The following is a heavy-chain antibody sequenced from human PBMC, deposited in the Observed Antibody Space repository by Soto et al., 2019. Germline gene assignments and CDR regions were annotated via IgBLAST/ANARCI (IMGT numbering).Heavy chain of an antibody. J-gene: IGHJ5*02. D-gene: IGHD3-10*01. CDR2: ISGGGIST. CDR1: GFTFSNYA. CDR3: ARDAISMVRGTNNWFDP. V-gene: IGHV3-23*01. Sequence: EVQLLESGGGLVQPGGSLTLSCAASGFTFSNYAMSWVRQALGKGLEWVSAISGGGISTYYADSVRGRFTISRDNSRNTLYLRMNRLRAEDTAVYYCARDAISMVRGTNNWFDPWGQGTLVTVSS.